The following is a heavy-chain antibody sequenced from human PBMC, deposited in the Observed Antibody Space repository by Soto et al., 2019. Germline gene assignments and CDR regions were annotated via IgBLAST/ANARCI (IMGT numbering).Heavy chain of an antibody. J-gene: IGHJ4*02. Sequence: QVQLVQSGAEVKKPGSSVKVSCKASGGTFSSYAISWVRQAPGQGLAWVGGIIPIFGTSNYAQKFQGRVTITADESTSTAYMELSSLSSEDTAVYYWARVAPHGSGYYFDYWGQGTLVTVSS. D-gene: IGHD3-10*01. V-gene: IGHV1-69*01. CDR1: GGTFSSYA. CDR3: ARVAPHGSGYYFDY. CDR2: IIPIFGTS.